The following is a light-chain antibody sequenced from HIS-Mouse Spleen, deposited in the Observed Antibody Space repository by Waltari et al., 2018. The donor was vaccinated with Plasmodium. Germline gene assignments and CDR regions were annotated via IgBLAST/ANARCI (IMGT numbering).Light chain of an antibody. Sequence: SYQLTPPPSVSVSPGQTARINCTGCALPKQHAYWYQQKSGKAPVLVIHEDSKRPAGIPERFSGSSSGTMATLTISGAQVEDEADYYCYSTDSSGNHRVFGGGTKLTVL. V-gene: IGLV3-10*01. J-gene: IGLJ3*02. CDR1: ALPKQH. CDR3: YSTDSSGNHRV. CDR2: EDS.